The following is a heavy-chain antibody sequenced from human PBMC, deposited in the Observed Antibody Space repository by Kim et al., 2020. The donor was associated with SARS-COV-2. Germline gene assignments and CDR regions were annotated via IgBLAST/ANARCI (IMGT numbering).Heavy chain of an antibody. CDR2: INHSGST. V-gene: IGHV4-34*01. Sequence: SETLSLTCAVYGGSFSGYYWSWIRQPPGKGLEWIGEINHSGSTNYNPSLKSRVTISVDTSKNQFSLKLSSVTAADTAVYYCALRIAAASTPRSVPYYYYGMDVWGQGTTVTVSS. J-gene: IGHJ6*02. CDR3: ALRIAAASTPRSVPYYYYGMDV. CDR1: GGSFSGYY. D-gene: IGHD6-13*01.